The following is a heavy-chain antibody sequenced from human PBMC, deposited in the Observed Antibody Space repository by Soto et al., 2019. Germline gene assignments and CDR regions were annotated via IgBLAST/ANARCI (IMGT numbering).Heavy chain of an antibody. Sequence: QVHLVQSGAEVKKPGASVKVSCKGSGYAFTTYGITWVRQATGQGLEWMGWISAHNGNTNYAQKLQGRVTVTRDTSTCTAYMALRSQRSDDTAVYYCARGRYGDYWGQGALVTVSS. CDR2: ISAHNGNT. CDR3: ARGRYGDY. D-gene: IGHD1-1*01. CDR1: GYAFTTYG. V-gene: IGHV1-18*01. J-gene: IGHJ4*02.